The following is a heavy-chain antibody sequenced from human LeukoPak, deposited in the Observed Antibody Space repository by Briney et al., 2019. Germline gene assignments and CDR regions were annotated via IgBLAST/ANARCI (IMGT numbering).Heavy chain of an antibody. Sequence: KPSETLSLTCAVYGGSFSGYYWSWIRQPPGKGLEWIGEINHSGSTNYNPSLKSRVTISVDTSKNQFSLKLSSVTAADTAVYYCARGGRNRNHIAAAGTYQRPSFDYWGQGTLVTVSS. V-gene: IGHV4-34*01. CDR1: GGSFSGYY. D-gene: IGHD6-13*01. CDR2: INHSGST. J-gene: IGHJ4*02. CDR3: ARGGRNRNHIAAAGTYQRPSFDY.